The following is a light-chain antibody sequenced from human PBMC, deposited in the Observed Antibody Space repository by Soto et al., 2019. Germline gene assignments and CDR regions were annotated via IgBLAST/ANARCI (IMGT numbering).Light chain of an antibody. CDR3: SSYTSGSTYV. J-gene: IGLJ1*01. Sequence: QSALTQPASVSGSPGQSITISCTGTSSDVGGYRYVSWYQQHPGKAPKLMIYEVSNRPSGVSNRFSGSKSGNTASLTISGLQNEDEADYYCSSYTSGSTYVFGTGTKLTVL. CDR1: SSDVGGYRY. CDR2: EVS. V-gene: IGLV2-14*01.